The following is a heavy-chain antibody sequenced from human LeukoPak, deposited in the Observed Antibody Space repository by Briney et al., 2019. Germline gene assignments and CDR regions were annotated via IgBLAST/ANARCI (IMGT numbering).Heavy chain of an antibody. CDR2: ISYDGSNK. CDR3: ARTPLWNYYYGMDV. Sequence: AGGSLRLSCAASGFTFSSYAMHWVRQAPGKGLELVAVISYDGSNKYYADSVKGRFTISRDNSKNTLYLQMNSLRAEDTAVYYCARTPLWNYYYGMDVWGQGTTVTVSS. CDR1: GFTFSSYA. D-gene: IGHD3-10*01. J-gene: IGHJ6*02. V-gene: IGHV3-30-3*01.